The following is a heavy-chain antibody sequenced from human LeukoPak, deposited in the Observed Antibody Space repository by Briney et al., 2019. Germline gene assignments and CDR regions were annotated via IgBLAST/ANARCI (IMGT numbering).Heavy chain of an antibody. CDR2: INPNSGGT. V-gene: IGHV1-2*02. CDR1: GYTFTGYY. CDR3: AREVEIVVVITTMRMNWFDP. J-gene: IGHJ5*02. Sequence: RASVKVSCKASGYTFTGYYMHWVRQAPGQGLEWMGWINPNSGGTNYAQKFQGRVTMTRDTSISTAYMELSRLRSEDTAVYYCAREVEIVVVITTMRMNWFDPWGQGTLVTVSS. D-gene: IGHD3-22*01.